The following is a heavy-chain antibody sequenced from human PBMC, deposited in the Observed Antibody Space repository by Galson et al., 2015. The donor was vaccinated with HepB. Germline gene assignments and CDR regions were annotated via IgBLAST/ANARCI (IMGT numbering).Heavy chain of an antibody. V-gene: IGHV5-51*04. D-gene: IGHD3-10*01. J-gene: IGHJ6*03. CDR1: GYTFITYW. CDR2: IYPGDSDA. CDR3: ARQDYYFIDV. Sequence: QSGAEVKKPGEPLKISCKASGYTFITYWIGWVRQMPGKGLEWMGMIYPGDSDARYNASFQGQVTISADNPINTAYLEWSSLKASDTAMYYCARQDYYFIDVWGKGTTVTVSS.